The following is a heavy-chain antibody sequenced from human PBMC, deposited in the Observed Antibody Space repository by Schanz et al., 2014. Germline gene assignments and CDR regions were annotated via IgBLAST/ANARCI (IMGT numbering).Heavy chain of an antibody. V-gene: IGHV1-18*01. CDR3: ARDAADFYDILTEEDY. CDR1: GYTFTTYA. Sequence: QVQLVQSGAEVKKPGASVRVSCKASGYTFTTYAMSWVRQAPGQRLEWMGWINTGSGDTKYSQNFQGRVTMTTDTSTSTAYMELRSLRSDDTAVYYCARDAADFYDILTEEDYWGQGTLVNVSS. CDR2: INTGSGDT. D-gene: IGHD3-9*01. J-gene: IGHJ4*02.